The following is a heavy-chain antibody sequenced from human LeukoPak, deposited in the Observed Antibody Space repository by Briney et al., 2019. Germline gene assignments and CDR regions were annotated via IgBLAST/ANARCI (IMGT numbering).Heavy chain of an antibody. D-gene: IGHD3-10*01. CDR3: ARGGVDHYGSGTYYLMYYFDH. J-gene: IGHJ4*02. V-gene: IGHV3-23*01. Sequence: GGSLRLSCAASGFTFNTYGMSWVRQAPGKGLEWVSGISGSGGATYYADSVKGRFTVSRDDPHNTLYLQMDSVRAEDTAVYFCARGGVDHYGSGTYYLMYYFDHWGQGALVTVSS. CDR2: ISGSGGAT. CDR1: GFTFNTYG.